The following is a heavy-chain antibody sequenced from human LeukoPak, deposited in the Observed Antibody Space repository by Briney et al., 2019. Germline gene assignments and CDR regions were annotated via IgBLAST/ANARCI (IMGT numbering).Heavy chain of an antibody. Sequence: GGSLRLSCAASGFTFSDYYMSWIRQAPGKGLEWVSYISSTGSTIYCADYVKGRFTISRDNAKNSLYLQMNSLRAEDTAVYYCARVRGYCSSTSCYLYYFDYWGQGTLVTVSS. CDR3: ARVRGYCSSTSCYLYYFDY. J-gene: IGHJ4*02. CDR1: GFTFSDYY. V-gene: IGHV3-11*04. CDR2: ISSTGSTI. D-gene: IGHD2-2*01.